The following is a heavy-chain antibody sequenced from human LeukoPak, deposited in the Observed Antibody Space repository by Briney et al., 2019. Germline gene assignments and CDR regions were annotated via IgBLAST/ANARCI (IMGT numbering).Heavy chain of an antibody. V-gene: IGHV3-48*01. J-gene: IGHJ4*02. Sequence: GGSLRLSCAASGFTFSSYSMNWVRQAPGKGLEWVSYISSSSSTIYYADFVKGRFTISRDNAKNSLYQQMNSLRAEDTAVYYCAKSSRTEWLRLLSYFDYWGQGTLVTVSS. D-gene: IGHD5-12*01. CDR2: ISSSSSTI. CDR3: AKSSRTEWLRLLSYFDY. CDR1: GFTFSSYS.